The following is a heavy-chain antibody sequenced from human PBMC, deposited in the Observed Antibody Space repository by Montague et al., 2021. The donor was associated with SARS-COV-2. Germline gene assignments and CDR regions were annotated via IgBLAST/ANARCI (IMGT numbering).Heavy chain of an antibody. J-gene: IGHJ4*02. D-gene: IGHD5-24*01. CDR2: IYSSGTT. CDR3: ASDHEMASQPGYFDA. Sequence: TLSLTCTVSGDSMSSGRYYWTWIRQPAGKRLEWIGHIYSSGTTNYNPSLKSRVTLLVDTSKNQFSLKLNSVTAADTAVYFCASDHEMASQPGYFDAWGQGTLVTVSS. V-gene: IGHV4-61*09. CDR1: GDSMSSGRYY.